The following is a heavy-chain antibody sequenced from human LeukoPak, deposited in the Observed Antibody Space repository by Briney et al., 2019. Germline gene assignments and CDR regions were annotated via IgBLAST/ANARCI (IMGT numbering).Heavy chain of an antibody. CDR1: GFTFRNYA. Sequence: GGSLRLSCAASGFTFRNYAISWVRQAPGQGLEWVSTITSSRTTYYAASVTGRFTISRDNSQGTVSLQMNSLRVEDTAIYYCAKVYGDYYYYFDFWGQGTLVTISS. J-gene: IGHJ4*02. CDR3: AKVYGDYYYYFDF. CDR2: ITSSRTT. D-gene: IGHD4-17*01. V-gene: IGHV3-23*01.